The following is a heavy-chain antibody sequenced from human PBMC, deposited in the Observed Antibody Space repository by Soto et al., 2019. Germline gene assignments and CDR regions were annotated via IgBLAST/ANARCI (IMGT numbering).Heavy chain of an antibody. V-gene: IGHV1-46*01. CDR1: GYTFTSYY. Sequence: GASVKVTFKASGYTFTSYYMHWVRQAPGQGLEWMGIINPSGGSTSYAQKFQGRVTMTRDTSTSTVYMELSSLRSEDTAVYYCAGSYYYYYGMDVWGQGTTVTVSS. CDR2: INPSGGST. J-gene: IGHJ6*02. CDR3: AGSYYYYYGMDV.